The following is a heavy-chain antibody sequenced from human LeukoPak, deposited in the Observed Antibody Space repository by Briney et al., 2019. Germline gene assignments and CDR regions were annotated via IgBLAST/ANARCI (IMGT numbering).Heavy chain of an antibody. Sequence: ASVKVSCKASGGTFSSYAISWVRQAPGQGLEWMGGIIPIFGTANYAQKFQGRVTITTDESTSTAYMELSSLRSEDTAVYYCASTHCSSTSCDAYFQHLGQGTLVTVSS. CDR1: GGTFSSYA. J-gene: IGHJ1*01. CDR3: ASTHCSSTSCDAYFQH. CDR2: IIPIFGTA. V-gene: IGHV1-69*05. D-gene: IGHD2-2*01.